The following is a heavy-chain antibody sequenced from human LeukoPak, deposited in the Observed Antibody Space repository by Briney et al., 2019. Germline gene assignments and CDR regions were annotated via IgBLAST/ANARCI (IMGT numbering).Heavy chain of an antibody. J-gene: IGHJ4*02. D-gene: IGHD6-19*01. Sequence: GGSLRLSCAASGFTFSSYAMHWVRQAPGKGLEWVAVISYDGSNKYYADSVKGRFTISRDNSKNTLYLQMNSLRAEDTAVYYCAREGSDISFDYWGQGALVTVSS. V-gene: IGHV3-30*04. CDR3: AREGSDISFDY. CDR2: ISYDGSNK. CDR1: GFTFSSYA.